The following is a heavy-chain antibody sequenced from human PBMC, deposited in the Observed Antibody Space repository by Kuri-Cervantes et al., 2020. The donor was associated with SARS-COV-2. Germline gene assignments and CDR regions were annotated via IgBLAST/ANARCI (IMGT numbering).Heavy chain of an antibody. J-gene: IGHJ4*02. CDR1: GFTFSSYG. V-gene: IGHV3-30*03. Sequence: GGSLRLSCAASGFTFSSYGMHWVRQAPGKGLEWVAVISYDGSNKYYADSVKGRFTISRDNSKNTLYLQMNSLRAEDTAVYYCARVPYDILTGYYVSPIDYWGQGTLVTVSS. CDR2: ISYDGSNK. CDR3: ARVPYDILTGYYVSPIDY. D-gene: IGHD3-9*01.